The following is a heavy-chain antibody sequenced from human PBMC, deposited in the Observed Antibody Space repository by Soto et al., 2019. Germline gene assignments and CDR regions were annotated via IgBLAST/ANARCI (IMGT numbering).Heavy chain of an antibody. Sequence: SETLSLTCTVSGGSISSYYWSWIRQPPGKGLEWIGYIYYSGSTNYNPSLKSRVTISVDTSMNQFSLKLSSVTAADTAVYYCARYDTFYGMDVWGQGTTVTVSS. J-gene: IGHJ6*02. CDR2: IYYSGST. CDR3: ARYDTFYGMDV. V-gene: IGHV4-59*08. D-gene: IGHD3-9*01. CDR1: GGSISSYY.